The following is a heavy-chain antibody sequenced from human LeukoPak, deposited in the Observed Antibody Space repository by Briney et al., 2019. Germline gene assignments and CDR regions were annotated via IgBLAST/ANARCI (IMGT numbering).Heavy chain of an antibody. CDR1: GGSISSYY. CDR2: IYYSGST. D-gene: IGHD3-22*01. V-gene: IGHV4-59*01. Sequence: SETLSLTCTVSGGSISSYYWSWIRQPPGKGLEWIGYIYYSGSTNYNPSLKSRVTISVDTSKNQFSLKLSSVTAADTAVYYCARGGYYYDSSGYYYVYYFDYWGQGTLVTVSS. J-gene: IGHJ4*02. CDR3: ARGGYYYDSSGYYYVYYFDY.